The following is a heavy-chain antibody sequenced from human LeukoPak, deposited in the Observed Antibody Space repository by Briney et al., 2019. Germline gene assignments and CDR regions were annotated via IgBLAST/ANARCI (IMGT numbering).Heavy chain of an antibody. CDR1: GYSISSGYY. J-gene: IGHJ3*02. Sequence: SETLSLTCTVSGYSISSGYYWGWIRQPPGKGLEWIGSIYHSGSTYYNPSLKSRVTISVDTSKNQFSLKLSSVTAADTAVYYCARDSGITKDAFDIWGQGTVVTVSS. CDR3: ARDSGITKDAFDI. V-gene: IGHV4-38-2*02. CDR2: IYHSGST. D-gene: IGHD3-10*01.